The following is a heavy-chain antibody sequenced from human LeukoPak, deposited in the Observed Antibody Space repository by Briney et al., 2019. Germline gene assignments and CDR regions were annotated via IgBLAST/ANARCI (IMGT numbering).Heavy chain of an antibody. CDR1: VYTFTSYD. V-gene: IGHV1-8*01. J-gene: IGHJ3*02. CDR2: MDPNSGSA. CDR3: ARDHYYDSSVPQNPLYAFDI. Sequence: ASVKVSCKASVYTFTSYDINWVRQATGQGLEWMGWMDPNSGSAGYAQKFQGRVAMTTDTSTSTAYMELRSLRSDDTAVYYCARDHYYDSSVPQNPLYAFDIWGQGTMVTVPS. D-gene: IGHD3-22*01.